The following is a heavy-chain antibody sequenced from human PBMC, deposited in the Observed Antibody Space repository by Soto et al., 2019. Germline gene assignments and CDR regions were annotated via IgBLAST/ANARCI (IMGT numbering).Heavy chain of an antibody. CDR1: GGSISSYY. CDR2: IYYSGST. CDR3: ARRYGSCFDY. D-gene: IGHD5-18*01. V-gene: IGHV4-59*08. Sequence: QVQLQESGPGLVKPSETLSLTCTVSGGSISSYYWSWIRQPPGKGLEWIGYIYYSGSTNYNPSLXLXGXIXXDTSKNQFSLKLSSVTAADTAVYYCARRYGSCFDYWGQGTLVTVSS. J-gene: IGHJ4*02.